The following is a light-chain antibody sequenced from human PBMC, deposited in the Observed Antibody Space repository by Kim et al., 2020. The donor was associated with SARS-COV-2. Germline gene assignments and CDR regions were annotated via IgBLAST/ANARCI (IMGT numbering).Light chain of an antibody. J-gene: IGKJ2*01. CDR1: ENIGTW. CDR3: QHYSRFPYT. Sequence: SASVGDRVTITCRASENIGTWLAWYQQKPGRAPSLLIYLASTLESGVPSRFSGTGSGTEFSLSITSLQPDDFATYYCQHYSRFPYTFGQGTKLEIK. V-gene: IGKV1-5*03. CDR2: LAS.